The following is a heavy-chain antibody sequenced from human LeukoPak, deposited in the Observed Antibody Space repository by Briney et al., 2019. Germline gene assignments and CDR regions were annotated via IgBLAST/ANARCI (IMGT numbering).Heavy chain of an antibody. J-gene: IGHJ4*02. CDR1: GFTLGDYA. D-gene: IGHD3-10*01. Sequence: SLGPSCAASGFTLGDYAMHWVRQAPGEGLGWVSGISWNSGSIGYADSVKGRFTISRDNAKNSLYLEMNSLRAEDTALYYCAKVKDYYGSGFDYWGQGTLVTVSS. CDR2: ISWNSGSI. CDR3: AKVKDYYGSGFDY. V-gene: IGHV3-9*01.